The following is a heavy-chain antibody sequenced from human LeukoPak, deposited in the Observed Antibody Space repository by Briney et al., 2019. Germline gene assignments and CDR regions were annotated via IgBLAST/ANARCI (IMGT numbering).Heavy chain of an antibody. D-gene: IGHD2-21*02. Sequence: PGGSLRLSCAASGFTFSNLGMHWVRQAPGKGLEWVALIWFDGSDKKYADSVKGRFTISRDNSKNTLFLQMNSLRVEDTAVYYCVRKNRDFNAAFDIWGQGTVVTVSS. J-gene: IGHJ3*02. CDR2: IWFDGSDK. CDR3: VRKNRDFNAAFDI. CDR1: GFTFSNLG. V-gene: IGHV3-33*01.